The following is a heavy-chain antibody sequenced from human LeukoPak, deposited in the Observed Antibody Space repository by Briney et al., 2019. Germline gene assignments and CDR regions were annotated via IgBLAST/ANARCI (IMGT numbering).Heavy chain of an antibody. D-gene: IGHD2-2*01. V-gene: IGHV3-30*18. CDR1: GFTFSNYG. CDR3: AKDMRGYCSSTSCYGNFDY. Sequence: PGGSLRLSCAASGFTFSNYGMHWVRQAPGKGLEWVAVISYDGSNENSADSVKGRFTISRDNPKNTLYLQMNSLRAEDTAVYYCAKDMRGYCSSTSCYGNFDYWGQGTLVTVSS. J-gene: IGHJ4*02. CDR2: ISYDGSNE.